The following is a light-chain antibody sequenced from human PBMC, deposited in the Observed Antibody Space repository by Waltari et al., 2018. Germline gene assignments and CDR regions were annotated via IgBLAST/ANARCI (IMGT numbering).Light chain of an antibody. CDR3: MQGSHWPRT. Sequence: DVELTQSPLSLPVTLGQPASISCRSSQGLVYSDGNTYLNWFHQRPGQSPRRLMYQVSSRDSGVPDRFSGSGSGSDFTLEISRVEAEDVGLYYCMQGSHWPRTFGQGTKVEIK. J-gene: IGKJ1*01. V-gene: IGKV2-30*01. CDR1: QGLVYSDGNTY. CDR2: QVS.